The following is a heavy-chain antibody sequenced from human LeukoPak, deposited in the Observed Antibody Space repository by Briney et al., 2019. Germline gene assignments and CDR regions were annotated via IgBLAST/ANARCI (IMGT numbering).Heavy chain of an antibody. J-gene: IGHJ5*02. CDR2: ISAYNGNA. D-gene: IGHD1-20*01. CDR1: GYTFSRYG. CDR3: ARPVDSYNWTETWFDP. V-gene: IGHV1-18*01. Sequence: ASVKVSCKASGYTFSRYGISWVRQAPGHGLEWMGWISAYNGNAKYAQTLQGRVTMTTDTSTSTAYMELRSLTSDDTAVYYCARPVDSYNWTETWFDPGGQGTLVTVSS.